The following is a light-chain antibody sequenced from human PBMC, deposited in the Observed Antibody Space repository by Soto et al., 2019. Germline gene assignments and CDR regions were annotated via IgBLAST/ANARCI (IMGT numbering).Light chain of an antibody. J-gene: IGKJ4*01. V-gene: IGKV3-15*01. CDR1: QSVGSD. CDR2: GAS. Sequence: ERVMTQSPATLSVSPGERVTLSCRASQSVGSDLAWYLQKPGQAPRLLIYGASTRATDIPARFSGSGSGTEFTLTISSLQSEDFAVYYCHQYYSWPLTFGGGTKVEI. CDR3: HQYYSWPLT.